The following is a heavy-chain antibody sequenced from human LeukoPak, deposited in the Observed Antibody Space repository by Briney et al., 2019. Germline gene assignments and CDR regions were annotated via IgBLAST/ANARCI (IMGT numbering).Heavy chain of an antibody. CDR1: GGSISSGGSY. Sequence: SETLSLTCTVSGGSISSGGSYWSWIRQHPGKGLEWIGYIYYSGSTYYNPSLKSRVTISVDTSKNQFSLKLSSVTAADTAVYYCARDMDYYGMDVWGQGTTVTVSS. V-gene: IGHV4-31*03. CDR2: IYYSGST. CDR3: ARDMDYYGMDV. J-gene: IGHJ6*02. D-gene: IGHD3-10*01.